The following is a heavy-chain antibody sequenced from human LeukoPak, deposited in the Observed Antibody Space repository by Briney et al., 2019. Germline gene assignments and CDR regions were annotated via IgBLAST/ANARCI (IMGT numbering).Heavy chain of an antibody. CDR1: GFTFSSYS. J-gene: IGHJ4*02. CDR3: ARDSSGWYGGLEDY. D-gene: IGHD6-19*01. V-gene: IGHV3-21*01. CDR2: ISSSSYI. Sequence: GGSLRLSCAASGFTFSSYSMNWVRQAPGKGLEWVSSISSSSYIYYADSVKGRFTISRDNAKNSLYLQMNSLRAEDTAVYFCARDSSGWYGGLEDYWGQGTLVTVSS.